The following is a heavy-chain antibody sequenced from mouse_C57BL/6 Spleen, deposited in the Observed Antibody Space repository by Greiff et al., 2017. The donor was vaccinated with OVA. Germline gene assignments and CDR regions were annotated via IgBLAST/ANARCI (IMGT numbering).Heavy chain of an antibody. V-gene: IGHV1-15*01. Sequence: SGAELVRPGASVTLSCKASGYTFTDYEMHWVQQTPVHGLEWIGAIDPETGGTAYNQKFKGKAILTADKSSSTAYMELRSLTSEDSAVYYCTRGDSNYEGFAYWGQGTLVTVSA. D-gene: IGHD2-5*01. J-gene: IGHJ3*01. CDR3: TRGDSNYEGFAY. CDR1: GYTFTDYE. CDR2: IDPETGGT.